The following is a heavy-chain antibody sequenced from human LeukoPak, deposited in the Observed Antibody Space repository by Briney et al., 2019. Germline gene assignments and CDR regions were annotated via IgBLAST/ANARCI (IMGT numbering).Heavy chain of an antibody. D-gene: IGHD3-22*01. CDR2: IWYDGTNK. CDR1: GFTFSSYG. CDR3: ARSPMNRYYYDSSGYYPKYYFDY. Sequence: PGGPLRLSCAASGFTFSSYGMHWVRQAPGRGLEWVAVIWYDGTNKYYADSVKGRFTISRDNSKNTLYLQMNSLRAEDTAVYYCARSPMNRYYYDSSGYYPKYYFDYWGQGTLVTVSS. J-gene: IGHJ4*02. V-gene: IGHV3-33*01.